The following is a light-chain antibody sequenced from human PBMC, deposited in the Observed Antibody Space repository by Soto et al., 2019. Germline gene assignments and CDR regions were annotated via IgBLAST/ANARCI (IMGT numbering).Light chain of an antibody. V-gene: IGKV1-39*01. CDR1: QRIYSY. CDR2: AAS. CDR3: QQSYSTPFT. Sequence: DIQMTQSPSSLSASVGDRVTITCRASQRIYSYLNWFQQKPGKAPKLLIYAASSLQSGVPSRFSGSGSGTDFTLTISSLQPEDFGTYYCQQSYSTPFTFGPGTKVDLK. J-gene: IGKJ3*01.